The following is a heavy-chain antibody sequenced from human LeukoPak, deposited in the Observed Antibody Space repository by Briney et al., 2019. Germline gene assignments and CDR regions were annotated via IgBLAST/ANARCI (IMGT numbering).Heavy chain of an antibody. CDR2: INPNSGRT. D-gene: IGHD1-26*01. V-gene: IGHV1-2*02. CDR1: GYTFTGYY. J-gene: IGHJ4*02. CDR3: ARDGTRGLESIVGATTYYFDY. Sequence: ASVKVSCNASGYTFTGYYIHWVRQAPGQGREWMGWINPNSGRTNYAQKFQGRVSMTRDTSISTAYMELSRLRSDDTAVYYCARDGTRGLESIVGATTYYFDYWGQGTLVTVSS.